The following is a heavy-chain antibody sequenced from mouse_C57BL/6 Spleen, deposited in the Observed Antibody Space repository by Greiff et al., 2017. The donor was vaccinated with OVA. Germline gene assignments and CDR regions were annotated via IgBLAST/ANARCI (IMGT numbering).Heavy chain of an antibody. V-gene: IGHV2-2*01. CDR2: IWSGGST. CDR1: GFSLTSYG. CDR3: ARGWSSDCYSALVY. Sequence: QVQLQQSGPGLVQPSQRLSITCTVSGFSLTSYGVHWVRQSPGKGLEWLGVIWSGGSTDYNAAFISRLSISKDNSKSQVFFYMHSLLADDPAIYYCARGWSSDCYSALVYWGPGTSVTVSS. D-gene: IGHD3-3*01. J-gene: IGHJ4*01.